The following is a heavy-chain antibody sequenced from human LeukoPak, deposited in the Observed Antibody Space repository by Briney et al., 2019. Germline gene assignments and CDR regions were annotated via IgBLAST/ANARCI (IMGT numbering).Heavy chain of an antibody. Sequence: PGRSLRLSCAASGFTFSSYGMHWVRQAPGKGLEWVAVIWYDGSNKYYADSVKGRFTISRDNSKNTLYLQMNSLRAEDTAVYYCAKDMGDIVGVTAAPHGMDVWGKGTTVTVSS. CDR3: AKDMGDIVGVTAAPHGMDV. J-gene: IGHJ6*04. D-gene: IGHD2-2*01. CDR1: GFTFSSYG. CDR2: IWYDGSNK. V-gene: IGHV3-33*06.